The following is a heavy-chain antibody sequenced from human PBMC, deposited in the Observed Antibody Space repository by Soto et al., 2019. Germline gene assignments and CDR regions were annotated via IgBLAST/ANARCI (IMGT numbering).Heavy chain of an antibody. CDR1: GYTFTSYG. Sequence: ASVKVSCKASGYTFTSYGISWVRQAPGQGLEWMGWISAYNGNTNYAQKLQGRVTMTTDTSTSTAYMELRSLRSDDTAVYYCASGRLRFLEWLSSPDYWGQGTLVTVSS. CDR3: ASGRLRFLEWLSSPDY. J-gene: IGHJ4*02. D-gene: IGHD3-3*01. CDR2: ISAYNGNT. V-gene: IGHV1-18*04.